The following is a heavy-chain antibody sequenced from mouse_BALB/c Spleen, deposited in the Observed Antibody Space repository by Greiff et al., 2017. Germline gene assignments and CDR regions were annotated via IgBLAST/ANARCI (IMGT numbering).Heavy chain of an antibody. CDR1: GYAFTNYL. Sequence: VQLQQSGAELVRPGTSVKVSCKASGYAFTNYLIEWVKQRPGQGLEWIGVINPGSGGTNYNEKFKGKATLTADKSSSTAYMQLSSLTSDDSAVYFCARRYLDVWGEGTTVTVSS. CDR3: ARRYLDV. CDR2: INPGSGGT. V-gene: IGHV1-54*01. J-gene: IGHJ1*01.